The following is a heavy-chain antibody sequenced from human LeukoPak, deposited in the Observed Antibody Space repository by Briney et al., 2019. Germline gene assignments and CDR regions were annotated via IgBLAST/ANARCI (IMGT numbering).Heavy chain of an antibody. J-gene: IGHJ4*02. V-gene: IGHV4-4*07. Sequence: TSETLSLTCTVSGGSISTYHWSWIRQPAGKGLEWIGRIYTSGSTDYSPSLESRVTMSVDTSKNQFSLKLSSVTAADTAVYYCARDRNPYYYGAGPIDYWGQGTLVTVSS. D-gene: IGHD3-10*01. CDR3: ARDRNPYYYGAGPIDY. CDR2: IYTSGST. CDR1: GGSISTYH.